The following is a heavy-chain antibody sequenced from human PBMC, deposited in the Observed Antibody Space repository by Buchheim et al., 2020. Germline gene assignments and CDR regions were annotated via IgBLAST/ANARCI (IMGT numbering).Heavy chain of an antibody. CDR2: IYYSGST. V-gene: IGHV4-59*01. CDR3: ARVAQYSSSWYWYFDL. J-gene: IGHJ2*01. CDR1: GGSISSYY. Sequence: QVQLQESGPGLVKPSETLSLTCTVSGGSISSYYWSWIRQPPGKGLEWIGYIYYSGSTNYNPSLKSRVTISVDTSKNQFSLKLSSVTAADTAVYYCARVAQYSSSWYWYFDLWGRGTL. D-gene: IGHD6-13*01.